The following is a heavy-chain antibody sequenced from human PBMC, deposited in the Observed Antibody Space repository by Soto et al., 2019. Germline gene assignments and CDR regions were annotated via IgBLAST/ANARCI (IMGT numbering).Heavy chain of an antibody. CDR2: INQDGSEI. J-gene: IGHJ4*02. CDR1: GFTFSTYW. D-gene: IGHD6-25*01. V-gene: IGHV3-7*05. Sequence: ESGGGLVQPGGSLRLSCVASGFTFSTYWMTWVRQAPGKGLEWVASINQDGSEIYYVDSVKGRFTISRDNAKNSLYLQMNSLRAKDTAVYYCARAITTAGGYWGQGTLVTVSS. CDR3: ARAITTAGGY.